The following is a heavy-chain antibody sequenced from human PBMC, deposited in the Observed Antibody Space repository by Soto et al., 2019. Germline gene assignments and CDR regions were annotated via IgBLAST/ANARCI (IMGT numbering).Heavy chain of an antibody. Sequence: SETLSLTCTVSGGSISSGDYYWSWIRQPPGKGLEWIGYIYYSGSTYYNPSLKSRVTISVDTSKNQFSLKLSSVTAADTAVYYCARGPKLGISPGWFDPWGQGTLVTVSS. J-gene: IGHJ5*02. CDR3: ARGPKLGISPGWFDP. CDR2: IYYSGST. CDR1: GGSISSGDYY. V-gene: IGHV4-30-4*01. D-gene: IGHD7-27*01.